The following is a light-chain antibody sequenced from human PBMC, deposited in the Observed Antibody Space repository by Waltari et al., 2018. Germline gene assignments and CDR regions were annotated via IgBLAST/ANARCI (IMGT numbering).Light chain of an antibody. J-gene: IGLJ3*02. CDR1: SNDVGGNNF. CDR3: SSYTSSSTWV. Sequence: QAALPQPASVSASPGPSTTISCTGTSNDVGGNNFVSWYQQHPGKAPKLMIYDVSKRPSGVSNRFSGSKSGNTASLTISGLQAEDEADYYCSSYTSSSTWVFGGGTKLTVL. CDR2: DVS. V-gene: IGLV2-14*01.